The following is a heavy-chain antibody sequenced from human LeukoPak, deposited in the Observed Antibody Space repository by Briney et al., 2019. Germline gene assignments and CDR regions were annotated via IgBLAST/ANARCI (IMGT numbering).Heavy chain of an antibody. CDR2: IKQDGGEK. CDR3: AREGSSWYYDY. D-gene: IGHD6-13*01. Sequence: GGSLRLSCAASGFTFSSYWMSWVRQAPGKGLEWVANIKQDGGEKRSVDSVKGRFTISRDNAKSSLSLQMNGLRAEDTAVYYCAREGSSWYYDYWGQGTLVTVSS. CDR1: GFTFSSYW. J-gene: IGHJ4*02. V-gene: IGHV3-7*01.